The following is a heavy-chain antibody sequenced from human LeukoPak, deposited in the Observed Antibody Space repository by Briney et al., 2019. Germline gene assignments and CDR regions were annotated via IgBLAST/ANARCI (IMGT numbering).Heavy chain of an antibody. Sequence: SQTLPLTCAVFGGSISSGGYSWSWIRQPPGKGLEWIGYIYHSGSTYYNPSLKSRVTISVDRSKNQFSLKLSSVTAADTAVYYCARFPGTVTPPYYYYGMDVWGQGTTVTVSS. J-gene: IGHJ6*02. CDR3: ARFPGTVTPPYYYYGMDV. CDR2: IYHSGST. V-gene: IGHV4-30-2*01. CDR1: GGSISSGGYS. D-gene: IGHD4-17*01.